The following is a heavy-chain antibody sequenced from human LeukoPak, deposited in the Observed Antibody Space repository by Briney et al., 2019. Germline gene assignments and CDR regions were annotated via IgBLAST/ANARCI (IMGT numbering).Heavy chain of an antibody. Sequence: PSETLSLTCTVSGGSISTYYWSWIRQPPGKGLEWIGYIYYSGNSNYNPSLKSRVTISVDPSKNQFSLKLSSVTAADTAVYYCAGLGASGNGYLSWFDPWGQGTLVTVSS. CDR2: IYYSGNS. CDR1: GGSISTYY. D-gene: IGHD3-22*01. V-gene: IGHV4-59*01. CDR3: AGLGASGNGYLSWFDP. J-gene: IGHJ5*02.